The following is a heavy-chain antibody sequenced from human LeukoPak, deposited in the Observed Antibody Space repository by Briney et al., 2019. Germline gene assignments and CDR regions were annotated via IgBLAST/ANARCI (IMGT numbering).Heavy chain of an antibody. Sequence: GGSLRLSCAASGFTFSSYSMNWVRQAPGKGLEWVSGISWNSGIIDYADSVKGRFTISRDNAKNSLYLQMNSLRAEDTAFYYCAMSTVSSGFDRWGQGTLVTVSS. CDR1: GFTFSSYS. J-gene: IGHJ4*02. V-gene: IGHV3-9*01. D-gene: IGHD4-17*01. CDR3: AMSTVSSGFDR. CDR2: ISWNSGII.